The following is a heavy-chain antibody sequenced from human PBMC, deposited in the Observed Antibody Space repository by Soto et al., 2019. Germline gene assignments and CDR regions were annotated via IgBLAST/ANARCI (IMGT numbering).Heavy chain of an antibody. CDR2: IFYTGST. CDR3: AKGGGSYPFDS. D-gene: IGHD1-26*01. CDR1: GGSISSYS. Sequence: QVQLQESGPGLVKPSETLSLTCTVSGGSISSYSWSWIRQPPGKGLEWIGYIFYTGSTNYNPSLKSRVTISVDTSKSQFSLKLSSVTAADTAVYYCAKGGGSYPFDSWGQGTPVTVSS. V-gene: IGHV4-59*01. J-gene: IGHJ4*02.